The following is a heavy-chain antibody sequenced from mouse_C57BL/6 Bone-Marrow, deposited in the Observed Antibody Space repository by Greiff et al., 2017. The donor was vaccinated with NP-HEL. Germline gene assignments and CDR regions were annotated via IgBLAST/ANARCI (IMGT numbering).Heavy chain of an antibody. CDR2: INPGSGGT. V-gene: IGHV1-54*01. CDR1: GYAFTNYL. J-gene: IGHJ4*01. D-gene: IGHD1-1*02. Sequence: QVQLRQSGAELVRPGTSVKVSCKASGYAFTNYLIEWVKQRPGKGLEWIGVINPGSGGTNYNGKFKGKATLTADKSSSTAYMQLSSLTSEDSAVYFCARGCLWGYAMDYWGQGTSVTVSS. CDR3: ARGCLWGYAMDY.